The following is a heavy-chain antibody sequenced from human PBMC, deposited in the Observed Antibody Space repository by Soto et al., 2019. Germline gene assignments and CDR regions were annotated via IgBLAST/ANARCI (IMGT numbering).Heavy chain of an antibody. Sequence: VGSLRLAWAASGFTFSNAWMSWVGQAPGKGLEWVGRIKSKTDGGTTDYAAPVKGRFTISRDDSKNTLYLQMNSLKTEDPAVYYCTSVLRYFDWSDYWGQGTLVTVSS. D-gene: IGHD3-9*01. J-gene: IGHJ4*02. V-gene: IGHV3-15*01. CDR1: GFTFSNAW. CDR2: IKSKTDGGTT. CDR3: TSVLRYFDWSDY.